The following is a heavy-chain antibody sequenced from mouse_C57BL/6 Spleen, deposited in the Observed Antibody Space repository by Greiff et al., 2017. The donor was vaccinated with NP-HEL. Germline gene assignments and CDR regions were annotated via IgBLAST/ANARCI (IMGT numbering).Heavy chain of an antibody. V-gene: IGHV5-17*01. CDR2: ISSGSSTI. CDR1: GFTFSDYG. CDR3: ARRDYYGSSLYYAMDY. D-gene: IGHD1-1*01. J-gene: IGHJ4*01. Sequence: EVMLVESGGGLVKPGGSLKLSCAASGFTFSDYGMHWVRQAPEKGLEWVAYISSGSSTIYYADTVKGRFTISRDNAKNTLFLQMTSLRSEDTAMYYGARRDYYGSSLYYAMDYWGQGTSVTVSS.